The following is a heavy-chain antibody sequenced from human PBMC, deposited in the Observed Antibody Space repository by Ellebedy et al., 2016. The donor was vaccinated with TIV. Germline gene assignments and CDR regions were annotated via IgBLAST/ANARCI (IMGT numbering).Heavy chain of an antibody. CDR1: GHSFTAYG. D-gene: IGHD3-3*01. Sequence: ASVKVSXXASGHSFTAYGIHWVRQAPGQSLEWLGWINTGNGNRKYSQKFQGRVTITTDTSASTASMELSSLMSDDTAVYNCATREWQDPMDVWGQGTTVIVSS. V-gene: IGHV1-3*04. J-gene: IGHJ6*02. CDR3: ATREWQDPMDV. CDR2: INTGNGNR.